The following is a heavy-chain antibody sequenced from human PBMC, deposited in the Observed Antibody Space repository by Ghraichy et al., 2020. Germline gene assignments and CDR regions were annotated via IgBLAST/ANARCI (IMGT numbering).Heavy chain of an antibody. J-gene: IGHJ4*02. Sequence: GESLNISCAASGFSFSSYSMNWIRQTPGRGLEWVSSISTGSTYMYYADSVKGRFTISRDDSRNSLFLQMTSLRVEDTAIYYCARARASYWGQGTLVTVSS. CDR2: ISTGSTYM. CDR3: ARARASY. CDR1: GFSFSSYS. V-gene: IGHV3-21*03.